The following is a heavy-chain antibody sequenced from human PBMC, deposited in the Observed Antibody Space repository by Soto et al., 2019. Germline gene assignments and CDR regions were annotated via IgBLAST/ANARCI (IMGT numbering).Heavy chain of an antibody. J-gene: IGHJ6*03. CDR3: ARDPPTHERYVFWRGYNYYYYYYMDV. V-gene: IGHV3-21*01. CDR2: ISSSSSYI. D-gene: IGHD3-3*01. CDR1: GFTFSSYS. Sequence: GGSLRLSCAASGFTFSSYSMNWVRQAPGKGLEWVSSISSSSSYIYYADSVKGRFTISRDNAKNSLYLQMNSLRAEDTAVYYWARDPPTHERYVFWRGYNYYYYYYMDVWGKGTTVTVS.